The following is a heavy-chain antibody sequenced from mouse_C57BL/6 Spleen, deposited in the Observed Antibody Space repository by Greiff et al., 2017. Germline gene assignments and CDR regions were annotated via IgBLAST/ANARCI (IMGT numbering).Heavy chain of an antibody. CDR2: ISSGSSTN. D-gene: IGHD1-3*01. J-gene: IGHJ4*01. CDR1: GFTFSDYG. Sequence: DVKLVESGGGLVKPGGSLKLSCAASGFTFSDYGMHWVRQAPEKGLEWVAYISSGSSTNYYADTVKGRFTISGDKAKNTLFLQMTSLRSEDTALYYCARSTSVNAMDYWGQGTSVTVSS. V-gene: IGHV5-17*01. CDR3: ARSTSVNAMDY.